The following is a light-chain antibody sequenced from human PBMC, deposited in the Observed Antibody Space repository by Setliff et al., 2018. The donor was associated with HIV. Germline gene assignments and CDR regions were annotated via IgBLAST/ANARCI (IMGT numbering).Light chain of an antibody. CDR2: GAS. CDR3: QQYNNWPPYT. CDR1: QSVNSN. J-gene: IGKJ2*01. Sequence: EVVMTQSPATLSVSPGERATFSCRASQSVNSNLAWYQQKPGQAPRLLIYGASTRATGIPARFSGSGSGTEFTLTISSMQSEDFAVYFCQQYNNWPPYTFGQGTKVDIK. V-gene: IGKV3-15*01.